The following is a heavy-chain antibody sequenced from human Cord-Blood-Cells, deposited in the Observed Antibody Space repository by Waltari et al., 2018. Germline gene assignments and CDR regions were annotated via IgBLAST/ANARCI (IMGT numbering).Heavy chain of an antibody. J-gene: IGHJ6*02. CDR2: IYYSGST. CDR3: ARYGSGSSYYYYYGMDV. V-gene: IGHV4-39*01. D-gene: IGHD3-10*01. Sequence: QLQLQESGPGLVKPSATLSLTCTVSGGPISASIYSWGWIRHPPGKGLEWIGSIYYSGSTYYNPSLKSRVTISVDTSKNQCSLKLSSVTAADTAVYYCARYGSGSSYYYYYGMDVWGQGTTVTVSS. CDR1: GGPISASIYS.